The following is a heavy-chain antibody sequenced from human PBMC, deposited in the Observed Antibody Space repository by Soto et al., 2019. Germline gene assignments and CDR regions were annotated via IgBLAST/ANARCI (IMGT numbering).Heavy chain of an antibody. CDR2: IYWNDDK. CDR1: GFSLSTSGVG. D-gene: IGHD3-10*01. J-gene: IGHJ5*02. Sequence: SGPTLVNPTQTLTLTCTFSGFSLSTSGVGVGWIRQPPGKALEWLALIYWNDDKRYSPSLKSRLTITKDTSKNQVVLTMTNMDPVDTATYYCAHSGKGITMVRGVIVKTPWFGPWGQGTLVTVSS. CDR3: AHSGKGITMVRGVIVKTPWFGP. V-gene: IGHV2-5*01.